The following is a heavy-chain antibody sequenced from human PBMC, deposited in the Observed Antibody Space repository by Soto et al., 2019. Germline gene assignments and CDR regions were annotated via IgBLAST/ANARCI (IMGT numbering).Heavy chain of an antibody. J-gene: IGHJ5*02. V-gene: IGHV1-3*01. CDR3: ARDLGGAGIRLDWFDP. Sequence: QVQLVQSGAEVKKPGASVKVSCKASGYTFTDFAMNWVRQAPRQTLEWMGWINPGNGNTKYSQKFQGRVTITRDTSARTAYMELSSLRSEDTAVYYCARDLGGAGIRLDWFDPWGQGTLVTVSS. CDR2: INPGNGNT. D-gene: IGHD3-3*01. CDR1: GYTFTDFA.